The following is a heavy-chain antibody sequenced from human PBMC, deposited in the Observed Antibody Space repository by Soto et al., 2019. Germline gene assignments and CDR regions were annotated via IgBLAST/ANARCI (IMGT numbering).Heavy chain of an antibody. CDR1: GGSISSYY. CDR2: IYHSGST. CDR3: ARVPLL. D-gene: IGHD1-26*01. J-gene: IGHJ4*02. Sequence: ETLSLTCTVSGGSISSYYWSWIRQPPGKGLEWIGYIYHSGSTYYNPSLKSRVTISVDRSKNQFSLKLSSVTAADTAVYYCARVPLLWGQGTLVTVSS. V-gene: IGHV4-59*12.